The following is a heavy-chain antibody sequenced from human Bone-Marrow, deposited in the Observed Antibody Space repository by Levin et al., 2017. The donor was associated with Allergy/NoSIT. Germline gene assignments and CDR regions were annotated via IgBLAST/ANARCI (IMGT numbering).Heavy chain of an antibody. V-gene: IGHV3-66*01. Sequence: GGSLRLSCAASGFSVSSKYMSWVRQAPGKGLEWVSVIYSGGDTFYADSVKDRFTFSRDNSKNTPYLQMNSLTAEDTAVYYCARCSAWYGACYFDYGGQGTLVTVSS. J-gene: IGHJ4*02. CDR1: GFSVSSKY. CDR3: ARCSAWYGACYFDY. D-gene: IGHD6-19*01. CDR2: IYSGGDT.